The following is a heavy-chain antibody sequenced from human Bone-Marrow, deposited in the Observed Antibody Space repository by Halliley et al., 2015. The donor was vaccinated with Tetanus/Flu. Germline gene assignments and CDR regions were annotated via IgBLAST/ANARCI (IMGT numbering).Heavy chain of an antibody. D-gene: IGHD3-10*01. CDR3: ARDYFGSGSYRYYFDN. CDR2: IFFTGDT. Sequence: YIFFTGDTYYNPSLKNRISMPVDTSKNQFSLKLSSVTAADTAVYYCARDYFGSGSYRYYFDNWGQGTLVTVSS. V-gene: IGHV4-31*02. J-gene: IGHJ4*02.